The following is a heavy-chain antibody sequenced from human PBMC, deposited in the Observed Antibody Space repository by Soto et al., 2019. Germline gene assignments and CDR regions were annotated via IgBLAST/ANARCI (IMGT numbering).Heavy chain of an antibody. V-gene: IGHV4-39*01. D-gene: IGHD3-22*01. CDR2: IYYSGST. CDR3: ARHAHPANYDSSGSIDY. J-gene: IGHJ4*02. Sequence: QLQLQESGPGLVKPSETLSLTCTVSGGSISSSSYYWGWIPQPPGKGLEWIGSIYYSGSTYYNPSLKSRVTISVDTSKNQFSLKLSSVTAADTAVYYCARHAHPANYDSSGSIDYWGQGTLVTVSS. CDR1: GGSISSSSYY.